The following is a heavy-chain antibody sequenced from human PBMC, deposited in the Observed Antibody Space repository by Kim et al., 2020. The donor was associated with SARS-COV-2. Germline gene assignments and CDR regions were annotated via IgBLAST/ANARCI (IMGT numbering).Heavy chain of an antibody. J-gene: IGHJ4*02. CDR1: VFSFNRYA. CDR3: AKGTGVGVTSFGVVDVGYFDF. D-gene: IGHD3-3*01. CDR2: ISATGGST. Sequence: GGSLRLSCAASVFSFNRYAMTWVRQTPGKGLEWVSSISATGGSTYYADSVKGRFTISRDNSKTMVYLQMSSLRADDTALYYCAKGTGVGVTSFGVVDVGYFDFWGQGVLDTVSS. V-gene: IGHV3-23*01.